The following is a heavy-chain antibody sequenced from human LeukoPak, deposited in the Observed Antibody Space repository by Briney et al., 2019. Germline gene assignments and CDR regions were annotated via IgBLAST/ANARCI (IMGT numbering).Heavy chain of an antibody. J-gene: IGHJ4*02. V-gene: IGHV4-39*01. D-gene: IGHD1-1*01. CDR2: IYYSGST. Sequence: SETLSLTCTVSGGSISSSSYYWGWIRQPPGKGLEWIGSIYYSGSTYYNPSLKSRVTISVDTSKNQFSLKLSSVTAADTAVYYCARLSRQLARPNYFDYCGQGTLVTVSS. CDR3: ARLSRQLARPNYFDY. CDR1: GGSISSSSYY.